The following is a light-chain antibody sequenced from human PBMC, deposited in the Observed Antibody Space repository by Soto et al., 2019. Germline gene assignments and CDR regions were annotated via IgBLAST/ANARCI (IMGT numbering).Light chain of an antibody. Sequence: QSALTQPASVSGSPGQSITISCTGTSSDVGGYNYVSWYQQPPDKAPKLMIYDVSFRPSGVSNRFSGSKSDNTASLTISGLQSEDEAYCYCSSYRGSSTLVVFGGGTKVTVL. V-gene: IGLV2-14*01. CDR3: SSYRGSSTLVV. J-gene: IGLJ2*01. CDR1: SSDVGGYNY. CDR2: DVS.